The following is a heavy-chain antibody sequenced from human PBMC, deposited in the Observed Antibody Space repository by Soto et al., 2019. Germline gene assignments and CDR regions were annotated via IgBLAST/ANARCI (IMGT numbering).Heavy chain of an antibody. CDR2: ISGSGAST. CDR1: GFTFSNYA. V-gene: IGHV3-23*01. CDR3: ARDRDDFWSGYSDAFDI. Sequence: GGSLRLSCAASGFTFSNYAMSWVRQAPGKGLEWVSGISGSGASTYYADSVKGRFTISRDNSKNTLYLQMNSLGAEDTAVYYCARDRDDFWSGYSDAFDIWGQGTMVTVSS. D-gene: IGHD3-3*01. J-gene: IGHJ3*02.